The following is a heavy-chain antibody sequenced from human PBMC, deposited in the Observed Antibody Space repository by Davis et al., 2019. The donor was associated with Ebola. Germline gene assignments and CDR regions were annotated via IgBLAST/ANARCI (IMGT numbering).Heavy chain of an antibody. CDR1: GYSFTSYW. J-gene: IGHJ4*02. D-gene: IGHD3-10*01. CDR2: IYPGDSDT. Sequence: PGGSLRLSCKGSGYSFTSYWIGWVRQMPGKGLEWMGIIYPGDSDTRYSPSFQGQVTISADKSISTAYLQWSSLKASDTAMYYCVRHIDRGYFDYWGQGTLVTVSS. CDR3: VRHIDRGYFDY. V-gene: IGHV5-51*01.